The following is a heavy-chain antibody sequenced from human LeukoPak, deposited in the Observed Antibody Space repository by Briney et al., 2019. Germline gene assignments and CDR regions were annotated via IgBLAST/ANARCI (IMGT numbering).Heavy chain of an antibody. CDR3: AKGGKWDVTPFDY. CDR1: GFTFTSYS. Sequence: GGSLRLSCAASGFTFTSYSMNWVRQAPGKGLEWVSTISGGGGSTYYADSVKGRFTISRDNSKNTLYLQVNSLRAEDTAVYYCAKGGKWDVTPFDYWGQGTLITVSS. V-gene: IGHV3-23*01. D-gene: IGHD1-26*01. J-gene: IGHJ4*02. CDR2: ISGGGGST.